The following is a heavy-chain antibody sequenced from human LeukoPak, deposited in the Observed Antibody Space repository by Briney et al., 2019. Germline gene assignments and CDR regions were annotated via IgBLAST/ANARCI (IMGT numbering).Heavy chain of an antibody. CDR1: GFTSSSYS. D-gene: IGHD3-3*01. CDR3: ARGTWSGYGVYLDY. J-gene: IGHJ4*02. V-gene: IGHV3-21*01. Sequence: KAGGSLRLSCAASGFTSSSYSMNWVRQSPGKGLEWVSSISSSSSFIYYVDLVKGRFTISRDNAKNSLYLQMNSLRAEDTALYYCARGTWSGYGVYLDYWGQGTLVTVSS. CDR2: ISSSSSFI.